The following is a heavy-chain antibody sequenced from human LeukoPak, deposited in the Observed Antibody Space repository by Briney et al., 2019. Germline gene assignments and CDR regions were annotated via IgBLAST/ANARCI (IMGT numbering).Heavy chain of an antibody. V-gene: IGHV4-4*07. CDR3: ARQTFGVLYFDS. J-gene: IGHJ4*02. CDR2: IYNSGST. CDR1: GGSISSYY. D-gene: IGHD3-10*01. Sequence: SETLSLTCTVSGGSISSYYWNWIRQPAGKGLEWMGRIYNSGSTNYNPSLKSRVTISADTSRNQLSLQLTSVTAADTAVYYCARQTFGVLYFDSWGQGTLVVVSS.